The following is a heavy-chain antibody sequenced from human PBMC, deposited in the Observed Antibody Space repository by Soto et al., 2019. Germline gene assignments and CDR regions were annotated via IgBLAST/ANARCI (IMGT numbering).Heavy chain of an antibody. CDR2: IIPIFGTA. Sequence: QVRQVQSGAEVKKPGSSVKVSGKASGGPFSSYAVSWVRQAPGQGLEWMGGIIPIFGTANYAQQFQGRVRMTAEESKSTAYMELSSLRSEDTAVYYCATLRGYSYGYYYYGMDFWVQGTTVTVSS. CDR1: GGPFSSYA. CDR3: ATLRGYSYGYYYYGMDF. D-gene: IGHD5-18*01. V-gene: IGHV1-69*01. J-gene: IGHJ6*02.